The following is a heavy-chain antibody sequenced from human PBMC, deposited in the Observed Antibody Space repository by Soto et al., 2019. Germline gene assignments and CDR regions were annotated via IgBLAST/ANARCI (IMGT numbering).Heavy chain of an antibody. D-gene: IGHD5-18*01. Sequence: GASVKVSCKASGGTFSSYAISWVRQAPGQGLEWMGGIIPIFGTANYAQKFQGRVTITADESTSTAYMELSSLRSEDTAVYYCAREPHTHYSGRYSYGTFDYWGQGTLVTVSS. J-gene: IGHJ4*02. CDR3: AREPHTHYSGRYSYGTFDY. CDR1: GGTFSSYA. CDR2: IIPIFGTA. V-gene: IGHV1-69*13.